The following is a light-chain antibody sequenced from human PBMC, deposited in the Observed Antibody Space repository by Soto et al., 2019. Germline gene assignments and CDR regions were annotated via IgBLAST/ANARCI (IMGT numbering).Light chain of an antibody. V-gene: IGKV1-5*01. CDR3: QQYDKYPLT. CDR1: QSVRSW. Sequence: DIQMTQSTSTLSASVGDRVTITCRASQSVRSWLAWYQQKPGRAPKFLIYGASSLESGVPSRFSGSGSGTEFTLTISNLQPDDFATYDCQQYDKYPLTFGGGTKVDIK. CDR2: GAS. J-gene: IGKJ4*01.